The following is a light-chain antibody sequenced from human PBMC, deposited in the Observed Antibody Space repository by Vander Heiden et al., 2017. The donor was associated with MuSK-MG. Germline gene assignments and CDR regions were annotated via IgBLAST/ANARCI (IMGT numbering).Light chain of an antibody. CDR2: AAS. J-gene: IGKJ4*01. CDR1: QSITSY. CDR3: QQSDSAPLT. V-gene: IGKV1-39*01. Sequence: MTQSPSSLSASVGDRVTITCRASQSITSYLNWYQQRPGEAPNLLIYAASSLQSGVPSRFSGSGSGTDFTLTISRLQPEDFAIYYCQQSDSAPLTFGGGTKVEIK.